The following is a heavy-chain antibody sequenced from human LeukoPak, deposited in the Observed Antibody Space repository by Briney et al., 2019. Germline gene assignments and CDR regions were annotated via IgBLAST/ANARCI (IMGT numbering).Heavy chain of an antibody. D-gene: IGHD4-23*01. CDR2: ISGGSGST. CDR1: GFTFSSYA. V-gene: IGHV3-23*01. J-gene: IGHJ4*02. CDR3: ARDSPDYGGKGFDY. Sequence: PGGSLRLSCAASGFTFSSYAMSWVRQAPGKGLEWVSTISGGSGSTYYADSVKGRFTVSRDNSKSTLYLEMRSLRAEDTAVYYCARDSPDYGGKGFDYWGQGTLVTVSS.